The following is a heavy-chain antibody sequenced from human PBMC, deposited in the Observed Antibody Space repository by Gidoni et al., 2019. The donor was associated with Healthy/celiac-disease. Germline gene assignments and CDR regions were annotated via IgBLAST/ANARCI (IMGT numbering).Heavy chain of an antibody. Sequence: EVQLVESGGGLVKPGGSLRLSCAASGFTFSSYSMNWVRQAPGKGLDWVSSSSRSSSYIYYADSVKGRFTISRDNAKNSLYLQMNSLRAEDTAVYYCAREYYYDSSGYYWLSNYYYGMDVWGQGTTVTVSS. D-gene: IGHD3-22*01. J-gene: IGHJ6*02. CDR2: SSRSSSYI. CDR3: AREYYYDSSGYYWLSNYYYGMDV. V-gene: IGHV3-21*01. CDR1: GFTFSSYS.